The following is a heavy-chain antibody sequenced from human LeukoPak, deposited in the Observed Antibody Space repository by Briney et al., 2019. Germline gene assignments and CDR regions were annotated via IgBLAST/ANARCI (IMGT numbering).Heavy chain of an antibody. CDR2: IYYSGST. CDR3: ARAVAAQEFDY. D-gene: IGHD6-6*01. V-gene: IGHV4-59*01. J-gene: IGHJ4*02. Sequence: SETLSLTCTVSGGSISSYYWSWIRQPPGKGLEWIGYIYYSGSTNYNPSLKSRVTISVDTSKNQFSLKLSSVTAADTAVYYCARAVAAQEFDYWGQGTLVTVSS. CDR1: GGSISSYY.